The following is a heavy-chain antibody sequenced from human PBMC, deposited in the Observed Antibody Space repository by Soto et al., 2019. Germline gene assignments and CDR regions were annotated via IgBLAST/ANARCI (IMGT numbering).Heavy chain of an antibody. Sequence: QLHLVQSGAVVKKPGASVTASCSASGYPVTAYYMHWVRQAPGRGLEWMGGINPATGAAKYTQTFQGRVTMTRDTSTSTVFMELSGLTSEDTAVFYCARRGGVGVAGSAAFDMWGQGTLVTVSS. V-gene: IGHV1-2*02. D-gene: IGHD3-3*01. CDR2: INPATGAA. CDR1: GYPVTAYY. J-gene: IGHJ3*02. CDR3: ARRGGVGVAGSAAFDM.